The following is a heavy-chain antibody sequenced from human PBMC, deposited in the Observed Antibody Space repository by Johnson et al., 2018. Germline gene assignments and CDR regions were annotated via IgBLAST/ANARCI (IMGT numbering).Heavy chain of an antibody. CDR1: RFTFGDYV. J-gene: IGHJ1*01. Sequence: VQLGEAGGGLVQPGRYLRLSCVASRFTFGDYVMHWVRQVPGKGLEWVSGISWDSGNIGYGDSVKGRFTISRDNSENTLYLQMNSLRPEDTAVYYCSKKQGLRLATWYFQYWGQGTLVTVSS. CDR3: SKKQGLRLATWYFQY. D-gene: IGHD5-24*01. V-gene: IGHV3-9*01. CDR2: ISWDSGNI.